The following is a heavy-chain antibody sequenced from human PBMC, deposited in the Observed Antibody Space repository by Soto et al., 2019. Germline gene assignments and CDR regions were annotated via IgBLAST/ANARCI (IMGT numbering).Heavy chain of an antibody. D-gene: IGHD2-8*01. Sequence: GGSLRLSCTASGFTFGDYGMTWFRQAPGKGLEWVGFIRSKAFGGTTEYAASVKGRFTITRDDSKSIAYLQMNSLKTEDTAVYYCTRGPYCTNGVCYTNHFDYWGQGTLVTVSS. CDR2: IRSKAFGGTT. CDR3: TRGPYCTNGVCYTNHFDY. CDR1: GFTFGDYG. J-gene: IGHJ4*02. V-gene: IGHV3-49*03.